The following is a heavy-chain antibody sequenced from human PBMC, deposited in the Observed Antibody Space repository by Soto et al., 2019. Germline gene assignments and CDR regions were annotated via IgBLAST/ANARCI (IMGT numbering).Heavy chain of an antibody. CDR2: ISAYNGNT. CDR1: GYTFTSYG. Sequence: ASVKVSCKASGYTFTSYGISWVRQAPGQGLEWMGWISAYNGNTNYAQKLQGRVTMTTDTSTSTAYMELRSLRSDDTAVYYCARDGDEIYYYDCSGHPFDYWGQGTLVTVSS. CDR3: ARDGDEIYYYDCSGHPFDY. J-gene: IGHJ4*02. D-gene: IGHD3-22*01. V-gene: IGHV1-18*01.